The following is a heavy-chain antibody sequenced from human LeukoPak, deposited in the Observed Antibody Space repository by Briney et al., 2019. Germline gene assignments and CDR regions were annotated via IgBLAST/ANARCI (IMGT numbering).Heavy chain of an antibody. D-gene: IGHD3-10*01. V-gene: IGHV3-23*01. CDR1: EFDFTSHA. J-gene: IGHJ4*02. Sequence: GGSLRLSCGASEFDFTSHAMTWVRQAPGKGLEWVSAISISGTKTYYADSVEGRFTISRDNSKNTLYLQMNSLRVEDTAVYYCAKDQGPNYGSGSYYPPTSDYWGQGTLVTVSS. CDR2: ISISGTKT. CDR3: AKDQGPNYGSGSYYPPTSDY.